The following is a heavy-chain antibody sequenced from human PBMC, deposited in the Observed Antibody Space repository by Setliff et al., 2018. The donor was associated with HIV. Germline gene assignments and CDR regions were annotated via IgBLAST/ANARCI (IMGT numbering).Heavy chain of an antibody. J-gene: IGHJ4*02. CDR2: IYYSGST. CDR3: ARDSPIAAAAYYFDY. V-gene: IGHV4-59*11. CDR1: GGSISSHY. Sequence: SETLSLTCTVSGGSISSHYWSWIRQPPGKGLEWIGSIYYSGSTNYNPSLKSRVTISVDTSKNQFSLKLSSVTAADTAVYCCARDSPIAAAAYYFDYWGQGTLVTVSS. D-gene: IGHD6-13*01.